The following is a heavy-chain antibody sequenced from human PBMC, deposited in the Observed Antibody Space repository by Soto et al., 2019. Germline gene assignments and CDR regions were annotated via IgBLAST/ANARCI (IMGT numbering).Heavy chain of an antibody. Sequence: GGSLRLSCAASGFIFSNAWINWVRQVPGKGLEWVGRIKSKTDGGTTDFAAPVKGRFAISRDDSNNMVYLQMNSLKTEDTAVYYCATDSYITIVIVPFDYWYQGPLVIVSA. CDR1: GFIFSNAW. J-gene: IGHJ4*02. CDR3: ATDSYITIVIVPFDY. CDR2: IKSKTDGGTT. V-gene: IGHV3-15*07. D-gene: IGHD3-16*02.